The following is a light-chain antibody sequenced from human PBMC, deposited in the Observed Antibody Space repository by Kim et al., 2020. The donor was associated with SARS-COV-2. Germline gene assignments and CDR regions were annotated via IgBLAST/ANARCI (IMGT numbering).Light chain of an antibody. CDR3: HQYNDWPLT. Sequence: VFPGERATLSCRARQSVSSDLAWYQQKPGQAPSLLIYDASTRATGFPARFSGSGYGTEFTLTINSLQSEDFAVYYCHQYNDWPLTFGGGTKVDIK. V-gene: IGKV3-15*01. CDR1: QSVSSD. CDR2: DAS. J-gene: IGKJ4*01.